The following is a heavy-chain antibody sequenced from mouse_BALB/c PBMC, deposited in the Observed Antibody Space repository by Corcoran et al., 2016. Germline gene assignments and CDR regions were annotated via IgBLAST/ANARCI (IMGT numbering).Heavy chain of an antibody. CDR3: AREYGSSQAWFAY. D-gene: IGHD1-1*01. CDR2: INTYTGEP. CDR1: GYTFTNYG. Sequence: QIQLVQSGPELKKPGETVKISCKASGYTFTNYGMNWVKQAPGKGLKWMGWINTYTGEPTYADDFKGRFAFSLETSASTAYLQINNLKNEDTATYFCAREYGSSQAWFAYWGQGTLVTVSA. V-gene: IGHV9-3-1*01. J-gene: IGHJ3*01.